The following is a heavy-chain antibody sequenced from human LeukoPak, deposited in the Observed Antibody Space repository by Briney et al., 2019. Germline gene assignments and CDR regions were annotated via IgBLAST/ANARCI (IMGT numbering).Heavy chain of an antibody. CDR2: ISSSSSYI. CDR1: GFTFSSYS. Sequence: GGSLRLSCAASGFTFSSYSMNWVRQAPGKGLEWVSSISSSSSYIYYADSVKGRFTISRDNAKNSLYLQMNSLRAEDTAVYYCARDLAVAATGFDPWGQGTLVTVSS. CDR3: ARDLAVAATGFDP. V-gene: IGHV3-21*01. D-gene: IGHD1-26*01. J-gene: IGHJ5*02.